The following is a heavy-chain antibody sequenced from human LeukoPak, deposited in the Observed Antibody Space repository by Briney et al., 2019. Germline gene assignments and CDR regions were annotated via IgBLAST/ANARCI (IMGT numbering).Heavy chain of an antibody. CDR2: INPNSGGT. J-gene: IGHJ4*02. Sequence: ASVKVSCKASGYTFTGYYMHWVRQAPGQGLEWMGWINPNSGGTNYAQKFQGRVTMTRDTSISTAYMELSRLRSDDTAVYYCARDIHEEGWELLDYWGQGTLVTVSS. D-gene: IGHD1-26*01. CDR1: GYTFTGYY. CDR3: ARDIHEEGWELLDY. V-gene: IGHV1-2*02.